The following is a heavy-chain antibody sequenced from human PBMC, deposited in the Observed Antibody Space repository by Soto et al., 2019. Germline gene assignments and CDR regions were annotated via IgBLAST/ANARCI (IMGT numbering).Heavy chain of an antibody. CDR3: ARCMEGEYQRLSRYYDYDMDV. Sequence: PSETLYLTCGVYGGSFSGYYWIWIRQPPGKETEWIGEINHSGRSNYNPSLKSRVSRSVDTSKNQFSLKLSSVTAADRGVYYCARCMEGEYQRLSRYYDYDMDVWGQGTTVTVPS. CDR1: GGSFSGYY. D-gene: IGHD6-25*01. V-gene: IGHV4-34*01. CDR2: INHSGRS. J-gene: IGHJ6*02.